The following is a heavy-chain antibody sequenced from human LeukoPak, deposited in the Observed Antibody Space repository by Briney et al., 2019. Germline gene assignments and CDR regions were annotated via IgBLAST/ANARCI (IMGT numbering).Heavy chain of an antibody. CDR1: GGSISSYY. Sequence: LETLSLTCTVSGGSISSYYWSWIRQPPGKGLEWIGYIYYSGSTNYNPSLKSRVTISVDTSKNQFSLKLSSVTAADTAVYYCARDSIAVAGFDYWGQGTLVTVSS. CDR3: ARDSIAVAGFDY. J-gene: IGHJ4*02. CDR2: IYYSGST. V-gene: IGHV4-59*01. D-gene: IGHD6-19*01.